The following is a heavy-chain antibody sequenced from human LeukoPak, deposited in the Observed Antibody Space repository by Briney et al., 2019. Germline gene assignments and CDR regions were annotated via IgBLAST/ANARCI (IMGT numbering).Heavy chain of an antibody. D-gene: IGHD1-26*01. CDR2: IRPFRGGT. CDR3: TRSRESREFDS. J-gene: IGHJ4*02. Sequence: WMAWIRPFRGGTKYAQKFQDRVTLTRDTSISTAYMDLSRLTSDDTAVYFCTRSRESREFDSWGQGTLVTVSS. V-gene: IGHV1-2*02.